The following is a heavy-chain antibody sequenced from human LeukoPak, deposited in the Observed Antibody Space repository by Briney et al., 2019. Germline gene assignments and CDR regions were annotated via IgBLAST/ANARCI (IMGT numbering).Heavy chain of an antibody. CDR2: LLHDVSNE. D-gene: IGHD3-22*01. CDR3: AKVSCVVRCHPSNYFDS. Sequence: GGSLRLSCAASGFTFSTYTMHWVRQAPGRGLEWVAVLLHDVSNEDYGDSVKGRVTISRDNPKNTLYLVMNSQRNEDRAIYYCAKVSCVVRCHPSNYFDSWGQGTLVTVSS. V-gene: IGHV3-30-3*01. J-gene: IGHJ4*02. CDR1: GFTFSTYT.